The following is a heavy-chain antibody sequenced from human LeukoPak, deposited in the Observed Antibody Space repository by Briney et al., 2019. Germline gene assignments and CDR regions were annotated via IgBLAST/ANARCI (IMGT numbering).Heavy chain of an antibody. CDR3: ARDLYSGYDSDY. V-gene: IGHV1-2*02. J-gene: IGHJ4*02. D-gene: IGHD5-12*01. Sequence: ASVKVSCKASGYTFTGYYMHWVRQAPGQGLEWMGWINPNSGGTNYAQKFQGRVTMTRDTSISTAYMELRSLRSDDTAVYYCARDLYSGYDSDYWGQGTLVTVSS. CDR2: INPNSGGT. CDR1: GYTFTGYY.